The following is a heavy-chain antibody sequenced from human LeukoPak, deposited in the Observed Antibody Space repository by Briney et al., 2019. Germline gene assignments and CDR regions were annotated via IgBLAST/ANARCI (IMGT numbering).Heavy chain of an antibody. CDR2: IYYSGST. CDR3: ARYVSRRFWSGYYTAYFDY. V-gene: IGHV4-59*11. D-gene: IGHD3-3*01. J-gene: IGHJ4*02. CDR1: GGSISSHY. Sequence: SETLSLTCTVSGGSISSHYWSWIRQPPGKGLEWIGYIYYSGSTNYNPSLKSRVTISVDTSKNQFPLKLSSVTAADTAVYYCARYVSRRFWSGYYTAYFDYWGQGTLVTVSS.